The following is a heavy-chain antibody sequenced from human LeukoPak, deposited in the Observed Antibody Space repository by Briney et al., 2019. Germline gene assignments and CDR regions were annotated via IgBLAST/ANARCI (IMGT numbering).Heavy chain of an antibody. CDR1: GFTFSSYW. CDR2: INSDGSST. D-gene: IGHD3-3*01. Sequence: PGGSLRLSCAASGFTFSSYWMHWVRQAPGKGLVWVSRINSDGSSTSYADSVKGRFTISRDNAKNTLYLQMNSLRAEDTAMYYCARDRTYDFWSGYFPDYWGQGTLVTVSS. V-gene: IGHV3-74*01. CDR3: ARDRTYDFWSGYFPDY. J-gene: IGHJ4*02.